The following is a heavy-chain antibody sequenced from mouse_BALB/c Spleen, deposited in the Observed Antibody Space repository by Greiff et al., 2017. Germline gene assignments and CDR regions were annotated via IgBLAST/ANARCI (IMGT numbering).Heavy chain of an antibody. CDR1: GYTFSSYW. CDR3: ARTVVAPSFAY. V-gene: IGHV1-9*01. D-gene: IGHD1-1*01. Sequence: QVQLQQSGAELMKPGASVKISCKATGYTFSSYWIEWVKQRPGHGLEWIGEILPGSGSTNYNEKFKGKATFTADTSSNTAYMQLSSLTSEDSAVYYCARTVVAPSFAYWGQGTLVTVSA. J-gene: IGHJ3*01. CDR2: ILPGSGST.